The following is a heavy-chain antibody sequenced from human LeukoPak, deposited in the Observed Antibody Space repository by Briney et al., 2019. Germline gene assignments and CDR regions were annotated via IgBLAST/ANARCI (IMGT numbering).Heavy chain of an antibody. Sequence: PSETLSLTCTVSGGSISSYYWSWIRQPPGKGLEWIGYIYYSGSTNYHPSLKSLVTISVDTSKNQFSQKLSSVTAADTAVYYCARESPAQYCSSTSCYLIYYYYYMDVWGKGTTVTVSS. V-gene: IGHV4-59*01. CDR3: ARESPAQYCSSTSCYLIYYYYYMDV. D-gene: IGHD2-2*01. J-gene: IGHJ6*03. CDR1: GGSISSYY. CDR2: IYYSGST.